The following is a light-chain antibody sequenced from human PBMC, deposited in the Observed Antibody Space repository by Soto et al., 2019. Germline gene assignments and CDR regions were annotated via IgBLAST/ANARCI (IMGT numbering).Light chain of an antibody. CDR3: LLSYSGPRPRWV. J-gene: IGLJ3*02. CDR2: DTS. Sequence: QAVVTQEPSLTVSPGGTVTLTCGSSTGAVTSGHYPYWFQQKPGQAPRTLIYDTSNKHSWTPARFSGSLLGGKAALTLSGAQPEDEAEYYCLLSYSGPRPRWVFGGGTKLTVL. V-gene: IGLV7-46*01. CDR1: TGAVTSGHY.